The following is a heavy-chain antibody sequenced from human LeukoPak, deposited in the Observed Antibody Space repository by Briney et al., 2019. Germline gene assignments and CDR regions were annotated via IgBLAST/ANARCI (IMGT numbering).Heavy chain of an antibody. J-gene: IGHJ3*02. Sequence: ASVKVSCKASGYTFSSYYMHWARQAPGQWLELMGIINPSGGSTSYAQKFQGRVTMTRDTSTSTVYMELSSLRSEDTAVYYCARELLDDAFDIWGQGTMVTVSS. D-gene: IGHD1-1*01. CDR3: ARELLDDAFDI. V-gene: IGHV1-46*01. CDR2: INPSGGST. CDR1: GYTFSSYY.